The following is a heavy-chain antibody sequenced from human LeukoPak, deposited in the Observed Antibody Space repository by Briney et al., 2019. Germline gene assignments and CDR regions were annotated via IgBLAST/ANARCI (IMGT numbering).Heavy chain of an antibody. J-gene: IGHJ3*02. Sequence: GGSLRLSCAASGFTFRVYAMTWVRQAPGKGLEWVSGISGSGSSTYSADSVKGRFTISRDSSNNTLYPQMNSLRAEDTALYYCAKAKITLIVVANPNSGALDIWGQGTMVTVSS. D-gene: IGHD3-22*01. V-gene: IGHV3-23*01. CDR1: GFTFRVYA. CDR3: AKAKITLIVVANPNSGALDI. CDR2: ISGSGSST.